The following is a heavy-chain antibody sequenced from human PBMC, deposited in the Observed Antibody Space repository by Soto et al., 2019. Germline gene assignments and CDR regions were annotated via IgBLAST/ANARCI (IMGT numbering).Heavy chain of an antibody. D-gene: IGHD1-26*01. CDR1: GFTFSSYG. Sequence: GGSLRLSCAASGFTFSSYGMHWVRQAPGKGLEWVSSISDSGVSTYYADSVKGRFTISRDNSKNTLYLQMNSLRVEDTAVYYCAKEDVGGYYYSGLWGQGTLVTVSS. J-gene: IGHJ4*02. CDR2: ISDSGVST. CDR3: AKEDVGGYYYSGL. V-gene: IGHV3-23*01.